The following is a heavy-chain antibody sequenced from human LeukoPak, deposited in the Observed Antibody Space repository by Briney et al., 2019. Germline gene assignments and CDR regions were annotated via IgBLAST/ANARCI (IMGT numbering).Heavy chain of an antibody. V-gene: IGHV4-59*08. CDR3: ARHSGSSPHYFDY. J-gene: IGHJ4*02. CDR1: GGSVSSYY. D-gene: IGHD1-26*01. Sequence: SETLSLTCSVSGGSVSSYYWSWIRQSPGKGLEWLGFIYYSGSTHYKSSLKSRVTISVDTSKNQFSLRLSSVTAADTAVYYCARHSGSSPHYFDYWGQGTLVTVSS. CDR2: IYYSGST.